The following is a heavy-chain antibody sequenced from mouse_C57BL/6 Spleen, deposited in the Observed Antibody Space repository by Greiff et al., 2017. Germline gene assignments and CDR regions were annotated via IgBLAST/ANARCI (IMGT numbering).Heavy chain of an antibody. CDR2: IDPSDSYT. J-gene: IGHJ3*01. CDR3: ARTIVTTSGFAY. CDR1: GYTFTSYW. V-gene: IGHV1-69*01. D-gene: IGHD2-12*01. Sequence: QVQLQQPGAELVMPGASVKLSCKASGYTFTSYWMHWVKQRPGQGLEWIGEIDPSDSYTNYNQKFKGKSTLTVDKSSSTAYMQLSSLTSEDSAVXYCARTIVTTSGFAYWGQGTLVTVSA.